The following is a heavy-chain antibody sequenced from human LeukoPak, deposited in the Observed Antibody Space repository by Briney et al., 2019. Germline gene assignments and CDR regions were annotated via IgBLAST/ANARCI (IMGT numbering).Heavy chain of an antibody. Sequence: PGGSLRLSCAASGFTFDNYSMSWARQVPGKGLEWVSSINGNGGSTAYADSVKGRFTISRDNVKNSLYLQMNSLRAEDTAFYYCVRHDFWSGFKGGDYWGQGTLVTVSS. CDR3: VRHDFWSGFKGGDY. V-gene: IGHV3-20*04. CDR2: INGNGGST. J-gene: IGHJ4*02. D-gene: IGHD3-3*01. CDR1: GFTFDNYS.